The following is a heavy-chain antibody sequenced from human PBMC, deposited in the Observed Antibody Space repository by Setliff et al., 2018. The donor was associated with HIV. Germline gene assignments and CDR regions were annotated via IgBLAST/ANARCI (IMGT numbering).Heavy chain of an antibody. CDR3: VKENYYDSSGYPY. CDR1: GFTFSDYE. D-gene: IGHD3-22*01. V-gene: IGHV3-64D*06. CDR2: IGASGRTM. Sequence: GGSLRLSCVASGFTFSDYELNWVRQAPGKRPEWLAYIGASGRTMYYADSVKGRFTISRDNSKNTLYLQMSSLRAEDTAVYYCVKENYYDSSGYPYWGQGTLVTVSS. J-gene: IGHJ4*02.